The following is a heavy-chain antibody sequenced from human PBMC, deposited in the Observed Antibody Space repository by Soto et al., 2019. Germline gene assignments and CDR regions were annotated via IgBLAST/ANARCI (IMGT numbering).Heavy chain of an antibody. V-gene: IGHV3-23*01. CDR1: GXTLSSYS. D-gene: IGHD3-22*01. J-gene: IGHJ4*02. CDR3: AKGISGVGYYNY. Sequence: GSLRLACAASGXTLSSYSMSWVRQAPGKGLEWVSAISGSGGSTYYADYVKGRFTISRDNYKNTLYLQMNSIRAEDTAVYYCAKGISGVGYYNYWGQGTLGTVSS. CDR2: ISGSGGST.